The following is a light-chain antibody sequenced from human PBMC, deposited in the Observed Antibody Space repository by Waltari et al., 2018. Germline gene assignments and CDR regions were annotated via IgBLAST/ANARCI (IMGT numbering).Light chain of an antibody. J-gene: IGKJ1*01. CDR1: QSGGAY. Sequence: DTPVTQSPSPLSASVGDSVTLTCRASQSGGAYFNWYHQKPGKTPNLLIYSASSLQSGVPSRFSGSGSGTDFTLTITSLQPEDVATYYCQQSYSTPWTFGQGTKVEIK. V-gene: IGKV1-39*01. CDR3: QQSYSTPWT. CDR2: SAS.